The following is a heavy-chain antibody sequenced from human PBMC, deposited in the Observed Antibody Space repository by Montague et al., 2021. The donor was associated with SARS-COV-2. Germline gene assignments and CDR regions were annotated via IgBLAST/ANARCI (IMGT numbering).Heavy chain of an antibody. J-gene: IGHJ6*02. CDR2: INWNGGST. V-gene: IGHV3-20*04. D-gene: IGHD1-26*01. Sequence: SLRLSCAASGFTFGDHGMSWVRQAPGKGLEWVSGINWNGGSTGYADSVKGRFTISRDNAKNSLYMQMSSLRAEDTALYYCARGIVGATVPLDYYYGMDVWGQGTTVTVSS. CDR3: ARGIVGATVPLDYYYGMDV. CDR1: GFTFGDHG.